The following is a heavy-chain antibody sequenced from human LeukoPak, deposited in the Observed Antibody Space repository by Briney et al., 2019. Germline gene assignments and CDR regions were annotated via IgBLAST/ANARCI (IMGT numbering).Heavy chain of an antibody. CDR1: GLTFSGSA. V-gene: IGHV3-73*01. J-gene: IGHJ5*02. CDR2: IGSKTNPYAA. Sequence: PGGCLRLSCAASGLTFSGSAVHWVREPSRKGLEWVGRIGSKTNPYAAAYAASVKGRFTVSRDDSKNTAYLEMNSLKTEDTALYYCARRGGYFTTTACYDLWGQGTLVTVSS. CDR3: ARRGGYFTTTACYDL. D-gene: IGHD2-2*01.